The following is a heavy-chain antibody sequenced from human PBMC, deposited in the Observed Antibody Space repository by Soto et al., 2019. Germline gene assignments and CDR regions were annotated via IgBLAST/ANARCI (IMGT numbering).Heavy chain of an antibody. Sequence: QVQVVESGGGVVQPGRSLRLSCAGSGFTFSSYGMHWVRQAPGKGLEWVAAIWYDGSNKYYADSVKGRFTISRDNSKNTRYLQMNSLTAEDTALYYCGRASDRTTVTRGGMDAWGHGTTVTVAS. J-gene: IGHJ6*02. D-gene: IGHD4-17*01. CDR1: GFTFSSYG. CDR3: GRASDRTTVTRGGMDA. CDR2: IWYDGSNK. V-gene: IGHV3-33*01.